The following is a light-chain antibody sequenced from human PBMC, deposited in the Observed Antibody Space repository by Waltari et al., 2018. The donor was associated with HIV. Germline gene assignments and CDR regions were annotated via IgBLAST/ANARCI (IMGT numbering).Light chain of an antibody. J-gene: IGLJ1*01. CDR3: SSYTVPGTL. CDR2: DVS. CDR1: SSDLGAYHS. Sequence: SALTQPASVSGSPGQSITISCTGTSSDLGAYHSVSWYQQYPGKAPKLMIYDVSNRPSGVSTRFSGSKSGNTASLTISGLQAEDEADYYCSSYTVPGTLFGTGTRVTVL. V-gene: IGLV2-14*01.